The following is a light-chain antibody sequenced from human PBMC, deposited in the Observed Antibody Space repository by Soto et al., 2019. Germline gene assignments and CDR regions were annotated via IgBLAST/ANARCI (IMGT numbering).Light chain of an antibody. CDR3: QQSFIAPWT. CDR1: QGIRND. J-gene: IGKJ1*01. Sequence: AIQMTQSPSSLSASVGDRVTITCRASQGIRNDLGWYQQKPGKDTKLLIYAASSLQSGVPSRFSGSGSGTDFTLTLSSLQAEDSATYYCQQSFIAPWTFGQRTKVDI. V-gene: IGKV1-6*01. CDR2: AAS.